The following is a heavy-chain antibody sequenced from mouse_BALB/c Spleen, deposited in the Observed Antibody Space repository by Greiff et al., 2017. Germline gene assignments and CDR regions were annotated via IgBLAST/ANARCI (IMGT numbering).Heavy chain of an antibody. D-gene: IGHD1-1*02. J-gene: IGHJ4*01. CDR3: ARYGRYAMDY. V-gene: IGHV1S81*02. CDR2: INPSNGRT. CDR1: GYTFTSYW. Sequence: VQLKEPGAELVKPGASVKLSCKASGYTFTSYWMHWVKQRPGQGLEWIGEINPSNGRTNYNEKFKSKATLTVDKSSSTAYMQLSSLTSEDSAVYYCARYGRYAMDYWGQGTSVTVSS.